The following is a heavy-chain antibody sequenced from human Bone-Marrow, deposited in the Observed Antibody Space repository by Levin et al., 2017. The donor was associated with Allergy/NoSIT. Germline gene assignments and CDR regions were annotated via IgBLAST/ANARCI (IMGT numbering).Heavy chain of an antibody. D-gene: IGHD3-16*01. CDR1: GFNFRNSW. CDR2: IGGDENGA. J-gene: IGHJ4*02. Sequence: GESLKISCAASGFNFRNSWMHWVRQAPGKGLGWVFFIGGDENGAMYADSVKGRFTISKDNAKNTVFLQMNSLGDEDTGVYYCTRDERKSYGQWGQGTLVTVTS. V-gene: IGHV3-74*03. CDR3: TRDERKSYGQ.